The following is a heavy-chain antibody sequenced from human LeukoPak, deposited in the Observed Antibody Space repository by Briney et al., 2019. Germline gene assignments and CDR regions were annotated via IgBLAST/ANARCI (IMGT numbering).Heavy chain of an antibody. CDR1: GYTLTSYG. CDR3: ARDKSYYYDSSGWVPDY. CDR2: ISAYNGNT. J-gene: IGHJ4*02. Sequence: ASVKVSCKASGYTLTSYGISWVRQAPGQGLEWMGWISAYNGNTNYAQKLQGRVTMTTDTSTSTAYMELRSLRSDDTAVYYCARDKSYYYDSSGWVPDYWGQGTLVTVSS. V-gene: IGHV1-18*01. D-gene: IGHD3-22*01.